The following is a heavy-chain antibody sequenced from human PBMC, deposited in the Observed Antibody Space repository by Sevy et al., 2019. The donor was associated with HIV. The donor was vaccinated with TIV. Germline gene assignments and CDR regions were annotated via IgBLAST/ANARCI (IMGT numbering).Heavy chain of an antibody. J-gene: IGHJ4*02. V-gene: IGHV4-59*01. Sequence: SQTLSLTCTVSGGSISSYYWSWIRQPPGKGLEWIGYIYYSGSTNYNPSLKSRVTISVDTSKNHFSLKLSSVTAADTAVYYCARGPSREVTMIVVVKGGFDYWGQGTLVTVSS. D-gene: IGHD3-22*01. CDR3: ARGPSREVTMIVVVKGGFDY. CDR1: GGSISSYY. CDR2: IYYSGST.